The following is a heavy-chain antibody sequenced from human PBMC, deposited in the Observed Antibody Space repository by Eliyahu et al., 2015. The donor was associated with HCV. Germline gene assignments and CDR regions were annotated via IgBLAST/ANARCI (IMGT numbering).Heavy chain of an antibody. J-gene: IGHJ6*02. D-gene: IGHD2-21*02. CDR2: IDSSGSTI. CDR3: ASRYCGGDCSSYFYGLDV. V-gene: IGHV3-48*03. Sequence: EVQLVESGGGLVQPGGSLRLSCAASGFTFSYNEMNWVRQAPGKGLEWVAYIDSSGSTIYYADSVKGRFTISRDNAKNSLYLQMNSLRAKDTGVYYCASRYCGGDCSSYFYGLDVWGQGTAVTVSS. CDR1: GFTFSYNE.